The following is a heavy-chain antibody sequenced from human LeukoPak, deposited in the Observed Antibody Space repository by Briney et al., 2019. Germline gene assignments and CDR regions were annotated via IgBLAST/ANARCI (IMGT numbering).Heavy chain of an antibody. CDR2: ISHDGSEE. J-gene: IGHJ3*01. CDR3: AKARSTYCSGSACYSTGFEV. D-gene: IGHD2-15*01. CDR1: GFTFSSHG. Sequence: PGRSLRLSCAASGFTFSSHGMNWVRQAPGKGLEWVAIISHDGSEEYSAYSVNGRFTISRNNSKNTLYLQMNSLRAEDTAVYYCAKARSTYCSGSACYSTGFEVWGQGTMVTVSS. V-gene: IGHV3-30*18.